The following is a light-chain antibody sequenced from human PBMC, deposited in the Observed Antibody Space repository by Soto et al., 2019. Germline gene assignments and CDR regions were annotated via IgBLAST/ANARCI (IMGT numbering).Light chain of an antibody. CDR3: RSYTSTSTPYV. CDR1: SSDAGGYNY. J-gene: IGLJ1*01. V-gene: IGLV2-14*01. Sequence: QSVLAQPASVSGSPGQSITISCTGTSSDAGGYNYVSWYQQHPGKAPKHMIYEVSTPPSGVSNRFSGSKSGNTASLPITWLQAEDESDYYCRSYTSTSTPYVSGTGTPVP. CDR2: EVS.